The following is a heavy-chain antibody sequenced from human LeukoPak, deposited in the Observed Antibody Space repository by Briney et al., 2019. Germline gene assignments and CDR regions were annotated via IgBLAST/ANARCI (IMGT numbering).Heavy chain of an antibody. CDR2: IRYDGSNK. CDR3: AKDRESYYCTSTSCYLDY. V-gene: IGHV3-30*02. CDR1: GFAFSSYG. J-gene: IGHJ4*02. D-gene: IGHD2-2*01. Sequence: GVLRLSCAASGFAFSSYGMHWVRQTPGKGLEWVAFIRYDGSNKYYADFVKGRFTISRDNSKNTLYLQMNSLRAEDTAVYYCAKDRESYYCTSTSCYLDYWGQGTLVTVSS.